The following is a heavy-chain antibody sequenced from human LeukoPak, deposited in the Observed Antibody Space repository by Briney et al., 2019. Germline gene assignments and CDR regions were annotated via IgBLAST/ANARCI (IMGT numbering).Heavy chain of an antibody. D-gene: IGHD1-26*01. J-gene: IGHJ5*02. CDR1: GDSISSGSFL. V-gene: IGHV4-39*07. CDR2: ISYSGST. CDR3: ARWEGNRNWFDP. Sequence: SETLSLTCTVSGDSISSGSFLWGCIRQSPGKGLEWIGSISYSGSTYYNPSLKSRVTVSIDTSKNQFSLKMTSVTAADTAVYYCARWEGNRNWFDPWGQGTLVTVSS.